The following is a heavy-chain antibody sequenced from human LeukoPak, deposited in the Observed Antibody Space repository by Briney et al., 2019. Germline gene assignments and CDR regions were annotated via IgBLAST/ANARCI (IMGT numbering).Heavy chain of an antibody. CDR2: IIPIFGTA. Sequence: SVKVFCKASGGTFSSYAISWVRQAPGQGLEWMGGIIPIFGTANYAQKFRGRVTITTDESTSTAYMELSSLRSEDTAVYYCARETMVRGVIPLYYFDYWGQGTLVTVSS. CDR3: ARETMVRGVIPLYYFDY. D-gene: IGHD3-10*01. V-gene: IGHV1-69*05. CDR1: GGTFSSYA. J-gene: IGHJ4*02.